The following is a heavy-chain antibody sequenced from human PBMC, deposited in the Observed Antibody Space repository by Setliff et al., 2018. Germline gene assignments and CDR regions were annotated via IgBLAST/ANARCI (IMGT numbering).Heavy chain of an antibody. CDR1: GGSISSGNYY. D-gene: IGHD6-19*01. V-gene: IGHV4-39*01. CDR2: IYYSGST. CDR3: ARSAVAVPGQFYFDN. J-gene: IGHJ4*02. Sequence: SETLSLTCRVSGGSISSGNYYWGLIRQPPGKGLEWVATIYYSGSTYSNPSLKSRLIISVDAPDNQFSVKLSSVTAADTAVYYCARSAVAVPGQFYFDNWGQGTQVTVSS.